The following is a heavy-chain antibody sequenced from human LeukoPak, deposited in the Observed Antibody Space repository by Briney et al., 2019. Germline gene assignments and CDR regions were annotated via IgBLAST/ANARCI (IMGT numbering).Heavy chain of an antibody. Sequence: PSETLSLTCAVYGGSFSGYYWSWIRQPPGKGLEWIGEINHSGSTNYNPSLKSRVTISVDTSKNQFSLKLSSVTAADTAVYYCARLRGSSGFEFDYWGQGTLVTVSS. CDR3: ARLRGSSGFEFDY. CDR2: INHSGST. V-gene: IGHV4-34*01. CDR1: GGSFSGYY. J-gene: IGHJ4*02. D-gene: IGHD6-19*01.